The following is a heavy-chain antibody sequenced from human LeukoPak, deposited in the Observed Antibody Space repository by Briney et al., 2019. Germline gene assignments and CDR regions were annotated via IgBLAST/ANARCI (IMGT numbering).Heavy chain of an antibody. Sequence: PGGSLRLSCAASGFTFSSYAMSWVRQAPGKGLEWVSAISGSGGSTYYADSVKGRLTISRDSSKNTLYLQMNSLRAEDTAVYYCAKDLTILTGPFNWGQGTLVTVSS. V-gene: IGHV3-23*01. D-gene: IGHD3-9*01. CDR1: GFTFSSYA. J-gene: IGHJ4*02. CDR3: AKDLTILTGPFN. CDR2: ISGSGGST.